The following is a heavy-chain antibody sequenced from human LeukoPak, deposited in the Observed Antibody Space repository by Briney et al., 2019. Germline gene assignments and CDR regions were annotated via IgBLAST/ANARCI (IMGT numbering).Heavy chain of an antibody. V-gene: IGHV3-48*04. Sequence: GGSLRLSCTASGFSFSTYSMNWVRQAPGKGLEWVSYIVGSSSNIYYADSVKGRFTISRDNAKKSLYLQMDSLRAEDTAVYYCATDSPETAAFDYWGQGTLVTVSS. CDR3: ATDSPETAAFDY. D-gene: IGHD1-1*01. CDR1: GFSFSTYS. CDR2: IVGSSSNI. J-gene: IGHJ4*02.